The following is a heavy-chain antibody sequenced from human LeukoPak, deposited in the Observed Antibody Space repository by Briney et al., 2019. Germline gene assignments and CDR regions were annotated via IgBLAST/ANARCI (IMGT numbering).Heavy chain of an antibody. V-gene: IGHV3-23*01. CDR2: ISASGDFT. Sequence: GGSLRLSCAVSEFIFKKYAMNWVRQAPGKGLEWVSSISASGDFTYDADSVKDRFTISRDNSKNTLYLQMNSLRAEDTAVYYCAKLGTVVVIRSGYMDVWGKGTTVTVSS. CDR3: AKLGTVVVIRSGYMDV. D-gene: IGHD2-15*01. CDR1: EFIFKKYA. J-gene: IGHJ6*03.